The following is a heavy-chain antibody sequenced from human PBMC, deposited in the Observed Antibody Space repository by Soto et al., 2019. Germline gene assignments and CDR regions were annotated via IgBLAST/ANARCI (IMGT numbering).Heavy chain of an antibody. CDR3: TRDPRITDF. V-gene: IGHV3-11*01. CDR1: GFSVRDYY. J-gene: IGHJ4*02. CDR2: ISPGSDIR. D-gene: IGHD3-16*01. Sequence: QVRLVESGGGLVKPEGSLRLSCAASGFSVRDYYMTWIRQAPGKGLEFPSYISPGSDIRKYADSVEGRFTISRDNAKNLLYLHMNRLRAEDTAVYYCTRDPRITDFWGQGTLVTVSS.